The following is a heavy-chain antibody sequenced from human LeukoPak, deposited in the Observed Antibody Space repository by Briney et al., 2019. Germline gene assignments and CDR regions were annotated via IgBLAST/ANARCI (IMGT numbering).Heavy chain of an antibody. J-gene: IGHJ4*02. CDR3: ARHGSGSYQAY. V-gene: IGHV4-61*02. D-gene: IGHD3-10*01. CDR1: GGSISCGSYY. CDR2: IYTSGST. Sequence: SETLSLTCTVSGGSISCGSYYWSWIRQPAGKGLEWIGRIYTSGSTNYNPSLKSRVTISVDRSKNQFSLKLSSVTAADTAVYYCARHGSGSYQAYWGQGTLVTVSS.